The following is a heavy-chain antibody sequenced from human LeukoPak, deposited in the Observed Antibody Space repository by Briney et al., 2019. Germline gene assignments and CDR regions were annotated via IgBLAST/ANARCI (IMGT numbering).Heavy chain of an antibody. V-gene: IGHV3-23*01. Sequence: QPGGSLRLSCAASGFTFGSYAMSWVRQAPGKGLEWVSSISSSGGSTYYGDSVKGRFTISRDNSKNTLYLQMNSLRAEDTAVYYCAKSPRGLRSYYYYGMDVWGQGTTVTVSS. CDR1: GFTFGSYA. CDR3: AKSPRGLRSYYYYGMDV. CDR2: ISSSGGST. J-gene: IGHJ6*02. D-gene: IGHD4-17*01.